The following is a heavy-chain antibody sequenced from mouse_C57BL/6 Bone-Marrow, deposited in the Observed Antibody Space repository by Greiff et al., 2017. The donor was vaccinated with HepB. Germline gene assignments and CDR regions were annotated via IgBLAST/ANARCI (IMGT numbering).Heavy chain of an antibody. J-gene: IGHJ2*01. V-gene: IGHV1-76*01. Sequence: QVHVKQSGAELVRPGASVKLSCKASGYTFTDYYINWVKQRPGQGLEWIARIYPGSGNTYYNEKFKGKATLTAEKSSSTAYMQLSSLTSEDSAVYFCARGGYYDYDNYFDYWGQGTTLTVSS. CDR2: IYPGSGNT. CDR3: ARGGYYDYDNYFDY. CDR1: GYTFTDYY. D-gene: IGHD2-4*01.